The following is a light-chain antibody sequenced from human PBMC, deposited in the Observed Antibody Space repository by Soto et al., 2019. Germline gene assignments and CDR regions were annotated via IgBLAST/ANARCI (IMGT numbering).Light chain of an antibody. CDR1: SSNIGKNA. V-gene: IGLV1-44*01. Sequence: QSVLTQTPSTSGTPGQTVTISCSGRSSNIGKNAVNWYRHLPGTAPNLLIYMNNERPSEVPDRISGSKSGTSASLAISGLRSEDEADYYCAVWDDSVNGWVFGGGTKVTVL. J-gene: IGLJ3*02. CDR2: MNN. CDR3: AVWDDSVNGWV.